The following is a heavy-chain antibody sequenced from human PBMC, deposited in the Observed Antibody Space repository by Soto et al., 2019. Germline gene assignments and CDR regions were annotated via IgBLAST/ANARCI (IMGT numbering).Heavy chain of an antibody. CDR1: GFTFSSYG. Sequence: QVQLVESGGGVVQPGRSLRLSCAASGFTFSSYGMHWVRQAPGKGLEWVAVISYDGSNKYYADSVKGRFTISRDNSKNTLYPQMNSLSAEDTAVYYCARGIFSTVSHLTGFDYWGQGTLVTVSS. CDR2: ISYDGSNK. J-gene: IGHJ4*02. CDR3: ARGIFSTVSHLTGFDY. V-gene: IGHV3-30*03. D-gene: IGHD4-17*01.